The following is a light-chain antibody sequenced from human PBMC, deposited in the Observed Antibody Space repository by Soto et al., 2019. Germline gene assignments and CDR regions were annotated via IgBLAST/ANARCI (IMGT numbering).Light chain of an antibody. CDR1: QGISNY. J-gene: IGKJ1*01. CDR2: AAS. V-gene: IGKV1-27*01. CDR3: QKYNSAPRT. Sequence: DIQMTQSPSSLSASVGDRVTITCRASQGISNYLAWYQQKPGKVPKLLIYAASTLQSGVPFRFSGSGSGTVVTLTISSLQPEDGATYYCQKYNSAPRTFGQGTKVDIK.